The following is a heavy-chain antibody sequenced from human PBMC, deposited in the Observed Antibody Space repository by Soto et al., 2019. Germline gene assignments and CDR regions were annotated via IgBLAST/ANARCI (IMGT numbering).Heavy chain of an antibody. J-gene: IGHJ4*02. Sequence: SVKVSCKASGGTFSSYAISWVRQAPGQGLEWMGGIIPIFGTANYAQKFQGRVTITADESTSTAYMELSSLRSEDTAVYYCASVRDGYNINYFDYWGQGTLVTVSS. V-gene: IGHV1-69*13. D-gene: IGHD5-12*01. CDR2: IIPIFGTA. CDR3: ASVRDGYNINYFDY. CDR1: GGTFSSYA.